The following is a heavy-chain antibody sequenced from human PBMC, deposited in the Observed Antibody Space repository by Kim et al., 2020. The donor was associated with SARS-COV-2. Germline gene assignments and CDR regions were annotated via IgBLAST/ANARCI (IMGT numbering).Heavy chain of an antibody. V-gene: IGHV3-74*01. Sequence: GGSLRLSCAASGFTFSSYWMHWVRQAPGKGLVWVSRINSDGSSTSYADSVKGRFTISRDNAKNTLYLQMNSLRAEDTAVYYCARDFDKRVVEWLLYETYYYYGMDVWGQGTTVTVSS. CDR2: INSDGSST. CDR1: GFTFSSYW. CDR3: ARDFDKRVVEWLLYETYYYYGMDV. D-gene: IGHD3-3*01. J-gene: IGHJ6*02.